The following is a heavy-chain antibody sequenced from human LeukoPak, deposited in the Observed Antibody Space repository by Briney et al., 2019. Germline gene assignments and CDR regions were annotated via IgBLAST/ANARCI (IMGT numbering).Heavy chain of an antibody. V-gene: IGHV3-23*01. J-gene: IGHJ4*01. CDR3: TKDRWLDYTTSSRPFDH. CDR1: GFTFSDHY. Sequence: PGGSLRLSCAASGFTFSDHYMDWVRQAPGKGLEWVSGVSDNSGFTYYADSVKGRYTISRDNSKNTLYLQMNSLRAEDTAVYYCTKDRWLDYTTSSRPFDHWGHGTRVTVSS. D-gene: IGHD3-22*01. CDR2: VSDNSGFT.